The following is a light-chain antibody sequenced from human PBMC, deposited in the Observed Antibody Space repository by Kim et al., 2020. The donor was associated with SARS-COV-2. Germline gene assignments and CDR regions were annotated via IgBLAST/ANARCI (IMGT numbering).Light chain of an antibody. CDR3: QSYDRSLSGV. CDR2: NDN. V-gene: IGLV1-40*01. Sequence: GQGVTISCTGGSSNLGAGYDVHWYRQVPGAAPTLLIYNDNKRPSGVPDRFSGSRSGTSASLAITGLQAEDEADYYCQSYDRSLSGVFGGGTQLTVL. J-gene: IGLJ3*02. CDR1: SSNLGAGYD.